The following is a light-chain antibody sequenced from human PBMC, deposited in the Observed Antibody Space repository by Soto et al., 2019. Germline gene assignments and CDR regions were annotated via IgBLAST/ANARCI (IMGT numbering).Light chain of an antibody. J-gene: IGKJ1*01. CDR2: SAS. CDR3: QQYSSSPQT. Sequence: EIVLTQSPGTLSLSPGERATLSCRASQSVTSSYLAWYQQKPGQAPRLLIYSASSRVTGIPDRFSGSGSGTDFTLTISRLEPEDFAVYYCQQYSSSPQTFGQGTKVEVK. CDR1: QSVTSSY. V-gene: IGKV3-20*01.